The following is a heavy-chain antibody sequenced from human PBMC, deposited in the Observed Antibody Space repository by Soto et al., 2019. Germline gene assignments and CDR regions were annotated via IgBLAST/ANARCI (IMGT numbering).Heavy chain of an antibody. V-gene: IGHV3-30*18. CDR3: AKEAVGATPDY. CDR2: ISYDGSDK. D-gene: IGHD1-26*01. CDR1: EFTFSSYG. J-gene: IGHJ4*02. Sequence: QVQLVESGGGVVQPGRSLRLSCAASEFTFSSYGMHWVRQAPGKGLEWVAVISYDGSDKYYADSVKGRFTISRDNSKNTLYLQMNSLRAEDTAVFYCAKEAVGATPDYWGQGTLVTVSS.